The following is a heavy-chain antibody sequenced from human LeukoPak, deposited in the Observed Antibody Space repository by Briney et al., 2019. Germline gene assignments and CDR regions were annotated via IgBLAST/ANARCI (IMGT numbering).Heavy chain of an antibody. CDR3: ARVGQFVPAAGYYFDY. J-gene: IGHJ4*02. V-gene: IGHV4-39*07. Sequence: SETLSLTCTVSGGSISSSSYYWGWIRQPPGKGLEWIGSIYYSGSTYYNPSLKSRVTISVDTSKNQFSLKLSSVTAADTAVYYCARVGQFVPAAGYYFDYWGQGTLVTVSS. CDR2: IYYSGST. D-gene: IGHD2-2*01. CDR1: GGSISSSSYY.